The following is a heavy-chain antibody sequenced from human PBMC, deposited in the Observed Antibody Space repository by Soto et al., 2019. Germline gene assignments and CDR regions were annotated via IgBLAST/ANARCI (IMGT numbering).Heavy chain of an antibody. CDR2: ISGSGGST. Sequence: GGSLRLSCAASGFTFSSYGMHWVRQAPGKGLEWVSDISGSGGSTYYADSVKGRFTISRDNSKNTLYLQMNSLRAEDTAVYYCAKDRSAAIFHYYYGMDVWGQGTTVTVSS. D-gene: IGHD2-2*02. CDR1: GFTFSSYG. J-gene: IGHJ6*02. V-gene: IGHV3-23*01. CDR3: AKDRSAAIFHYYYGMDV.